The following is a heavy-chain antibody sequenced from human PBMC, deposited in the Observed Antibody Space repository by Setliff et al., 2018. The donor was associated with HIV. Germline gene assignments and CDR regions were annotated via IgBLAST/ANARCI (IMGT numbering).Heavy chain of an antibody. CDR3: ARHRDGGTYPLDY. CDR1: SHSINSGYY. CDR2: INHSGTS. D-gene: IGHD1-26*01. J-gene: IGHJ4*02. V-gene: IGHV4-38-2*01. Sequence: SETLSLTCDVSSHSINSGYYWGWIRQPPGKGLEWIGSINHSGTSYYNPSLKSRVTISIDTSKNQFFLKLSSVAAADTAVYYCARHRDGGTYPLDYWGQGTLVTVSS.